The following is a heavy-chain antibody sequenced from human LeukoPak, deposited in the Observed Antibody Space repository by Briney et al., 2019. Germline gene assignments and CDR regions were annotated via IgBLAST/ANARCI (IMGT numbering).Heavy chain of an antibody. V-gene: IGHV3-30*02. CDR3: AKDGSWSCTD. D-gene: IGHD2-8*02. J-gene: IGHJ4*02. CDR2: IAHHGSNK. Sequence: PGGSLRLSCAASGFTFSSYAMHWVRRGPGKGLEWVAYIAHHGSNKYYADSVKGRFTISRDNSKRTLYLQMNNLRADDTAVYYCAKDGSWSCTDWGQGALVTVSS. CDR1: GFTFSSYA.